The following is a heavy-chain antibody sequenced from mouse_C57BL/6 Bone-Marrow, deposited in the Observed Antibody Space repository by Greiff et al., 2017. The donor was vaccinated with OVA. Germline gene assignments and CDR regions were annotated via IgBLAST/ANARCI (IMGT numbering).Heavy chain of an antibody. CDR2: ISSGSSTI. CDR1: GFTFSDYG. V-gene: IGHV5-17*01. CDR3: AREDYDGAMDY. J-gene: IGHJ4*01. D-gene: IGHD2-4*01. Sequence: EVKVVESGGGLVKPGGSLKLSCAASGFTFSDYGMHWVRQAPAKGLEWVAYISSGSSTIYYADTVKGRFTISRDNAKNTLFLQMTSLRSEDTAMYYCAREDYDGAMDYWGQGTSVTVSS.